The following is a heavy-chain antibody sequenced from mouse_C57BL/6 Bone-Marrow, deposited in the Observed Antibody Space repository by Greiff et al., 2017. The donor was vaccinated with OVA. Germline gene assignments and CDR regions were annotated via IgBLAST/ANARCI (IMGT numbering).Heavy chain of an antibody. V-gene: IGHV14-2*01. CDR1: GFNIKDYY. D-gene: IGHD2-5*01. CDR3: AVYYSNYWCFDV. J-gene: IGHJ1*03. Sequence: EVQLVECGAASMKPGASVKLSCTASGFNIKDYYMHWVKQRTEQGLEWIGRIDPEDGETKYAPKFQGKATITADTSSNTAYLQLSSLTSEDTAVYYCAVYYSNYWCFDVWGTGTTVTVSA. CDR2: IDPEDGET.